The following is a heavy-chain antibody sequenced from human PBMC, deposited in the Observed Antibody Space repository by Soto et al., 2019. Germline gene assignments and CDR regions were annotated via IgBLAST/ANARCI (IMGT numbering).Heavy chain of an antibody. CDR1: GFTFSNYA. D-gene: IGHD2-15*01. V-gene: IGHV4-34*01. CDR3: ARAGVAAMFLDV. J-gene: IGHJ6*04. Sequence: GSLRLSCAASGFTFSNYAMSWVRQAPGKGLEWIGEINHSGSTNYNPSLKSRVTISVDTSKNQFSLKLSSVTAADTAVYYCARAGVAAMFLDVWGKGTTVTVSS. CDR2: INHSGST.